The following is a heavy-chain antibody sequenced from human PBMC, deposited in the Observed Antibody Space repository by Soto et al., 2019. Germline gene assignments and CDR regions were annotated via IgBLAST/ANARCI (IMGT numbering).Heavy chain of an antibody. CDR1: GFTFTTYA. CDR2: VSSDGTNK. CDR3: ARDPDGGQWLFNY. J-gene: IGHJ4*02. V-gene: IGHV3-33*01. D-gene: IGHD6-19*01. Sequence: QVQLVESGGGVVQPGTSLRLSCAASGFTFTTYAMNWVRQAPGQGLEWVAMVSSDGTNKNYADSVKGRFTVSRDNSKNTLWLHMDSLRAEDTAVYYCARDPDGGQWLFNYWGQGSLVTVSS.